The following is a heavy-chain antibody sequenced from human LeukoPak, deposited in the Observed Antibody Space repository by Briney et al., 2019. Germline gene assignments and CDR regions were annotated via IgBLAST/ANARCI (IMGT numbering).Heavy chain of an antibody. CDR3: ARDLGDYVVY. CDR2: IIPILGIA. D-gene: IGHD3-16*01. CDR1: GGTFSSYA. J-gene: IGHJ4*02. Sequence: GGSLRLSCAASGGTFSSYAISWVRQAPGQGLEWMGRIIPILGIANYAQKFQGRVTITADKSTSTAYMELSSLRSGDTAVYYCARDLGDYVVYWGQGTLVTVSS. V-gene: IGHV1-69*04.